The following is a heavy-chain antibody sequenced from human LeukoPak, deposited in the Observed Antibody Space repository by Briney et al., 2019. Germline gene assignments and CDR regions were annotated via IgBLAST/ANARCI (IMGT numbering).Heavy chain of an antibody. CDR1: GGSFSGYY. D-gene: IGHD2-2*01. Sequence: PSETLSLTCAVYGGSFSGYYWSWIRQPPGKGLEWIGEINHSGSTNYNPSLKSRVTISVDTSKNQFSLKLSSVTAADTAVYYCARFPSIVVVPAAMHDWFDPWGQGTLVTVSS. CDR3: ARFPSIVVVPAAMHDWFDP. V-gene: IGHV4-34*01. J-gene: IGHJ5*02. CDR2: INHSGST.